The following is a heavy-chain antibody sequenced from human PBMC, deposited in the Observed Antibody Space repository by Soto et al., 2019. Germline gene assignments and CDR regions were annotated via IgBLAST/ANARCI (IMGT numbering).Heavy chain of an antibody. CDR3: AGDCSRNAAYYFDY. CDR1: GFTFSSYA. D-gene: IGHD2-15*01. CDR2: ISYDGSNK. Sequence: QVQLVESGGGVVQPGRSLRLSCAASGFTFSSYAMHWVRQAPGKGLEWVAVISYDGSNKYYADSVKGRFTISRDNSKNTLYLQMNSLRADDTAVYYCAGDCSRNAAYYFDYWGQGTLVTVSS. V-gene: IGHV3-30-3*01. J-gene: IGHJ4*02.